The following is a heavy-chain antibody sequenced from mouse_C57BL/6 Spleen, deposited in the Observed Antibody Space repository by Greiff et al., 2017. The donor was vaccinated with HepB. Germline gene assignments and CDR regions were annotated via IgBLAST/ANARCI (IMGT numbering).Heavy chain of an antibody. V-gene: IGHV1-50*01. CDR1: GYTFTSYW. D-gene: IGHD2-5*01. CDR3: ARKDSKGGWFAY. Sequence: VQLQQPGAELVKPGASVKLSCKASGYTFTSYWMQWVKQRPGQGLEWIGEIDPSDSYTNYNQKFKGKATLTVDTSSSTAYMQLSSLTSEDSAVYYCARKDSKGGWFAYWGQGTLVTVSA. CDR2: IDPSDSYT. J-gene: IGHJ3*01.